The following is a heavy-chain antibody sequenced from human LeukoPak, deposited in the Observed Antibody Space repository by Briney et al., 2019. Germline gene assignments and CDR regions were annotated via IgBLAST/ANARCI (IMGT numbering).Heavy chain of an antibody. CDR3: ARGEGTYSGYDQGGDY. CDR2: IWYDGSNK. Sequence: GRSLRLSCAASGFTFSSYGMHWVRQAPGKGLEWVAVIWYDGSNKYYADSVKGRFTISRDNSKNTLYLQMNSLRAEDTAVYYCARGEGTYSGYDQGGDYWGQGTLVTVSS. V-gene: IGHV3-33*01. D-gene: IGHD5-12*01. CDR1: GFTFSSYG. J-gene: IGHJ4*02.